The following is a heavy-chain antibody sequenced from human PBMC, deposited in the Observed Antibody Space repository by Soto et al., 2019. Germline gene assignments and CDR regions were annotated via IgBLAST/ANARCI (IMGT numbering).Heavy chain of an antibody. J-gene: IGHJ5*02. Sequence: QVQLVESGGGVVQPGRSLRLSCAASGFTFSSYGMHWVRQAPGKGLEWVAVISYDGSNKYYADSVKGRFTISRDNSKNTLYLHMNSLGAEDTAVYYCAKAGEDAYIWGGYRSGGFNWFDPWGQGTLVTVSS. V-gene: IGHV3-30*18. CDR2: ISYDGSNK. D-gene: IGHD3-16*02. CDR3: AKAGEDAYIWGGYRSGGFNWFDP. CDR1: GFTFSSYG.